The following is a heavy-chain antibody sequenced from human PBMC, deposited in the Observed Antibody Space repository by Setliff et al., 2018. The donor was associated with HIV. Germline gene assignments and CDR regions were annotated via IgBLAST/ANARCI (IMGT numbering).Heavy chain of an antibody. Sequence: PSETLSLTCGVSGDSVSGYYWIWIRQSPGKGLEWIGYMYSSGNSNYNPSPKSRVTMSVDTSNNQVSLYLSSVTAADTAVYYCARGAIAVAGISYYYYGMDVWGQGTTVTVSS. J-gene: IGHJ6*02. CDR3: ARGAIAVAGISYYYYGMDV. V-gene: IGHV4-59*02. CDR2: MYSSGNS. D-gene: IGHD6-19*01. CDR1: GDSVSGYY.